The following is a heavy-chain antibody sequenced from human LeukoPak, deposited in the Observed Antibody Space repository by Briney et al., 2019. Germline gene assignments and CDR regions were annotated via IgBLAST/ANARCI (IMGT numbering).Heavy chain of an antibody. CDR2: IKQDGSVQ. V-gene: IGHV3-7*01. D-gene: IGHD6-19*01. Sequence: GGSLRLSCAASKFTFSSYWMSWVRQAPGKGLEWVANIKQDGSVQFYMDSLKGRFSVSRDNANNSLYLQMNGLRVEDTAVYYCTRLQIAVAGPNWFDPWGQGTLVTVSS. CDR1: KFTFSSYW. J-gene: IGHJ5*02. CDR3: TRLQIAVAGPNWFDP.